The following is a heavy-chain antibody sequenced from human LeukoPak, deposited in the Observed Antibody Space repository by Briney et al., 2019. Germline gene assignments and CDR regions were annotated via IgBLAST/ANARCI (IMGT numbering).Heavy chain of an antibody. Sequence: YSGSTNYNPSLKSRVTISVDMSKNQVSLKLSSVTAADTAVYYCARDAKFDWLLSGDYWGQGTLVTVSS. CDR3: ARDAKFDWLLSGDY. V-gene: IGHV4-59*01. J-gene: IGHJ4*02. D-gene: IGHD3-9*01. CDR2: YSGST.